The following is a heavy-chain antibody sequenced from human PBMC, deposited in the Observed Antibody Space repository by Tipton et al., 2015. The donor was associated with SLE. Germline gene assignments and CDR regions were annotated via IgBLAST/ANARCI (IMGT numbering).Heavy chain of an antibody. CDR3: AASRAKTLGNWFDP. V-gene: IGHV4-39*01. J-gene: IGHJ5*02. CDR1: GVSLSDYY. CDR2: ISSSGST. D-gene: IGHD7-27*01. Sequence: LRLSCNVTGVSLSDYYWGWIRQPPGKGLEWVASISSSGSTYYNPSLNSRVVISLDTDQFSLEVRSVTAADTAVYFCAASRAKTLGNWFDPWGQGTLVTVSS.